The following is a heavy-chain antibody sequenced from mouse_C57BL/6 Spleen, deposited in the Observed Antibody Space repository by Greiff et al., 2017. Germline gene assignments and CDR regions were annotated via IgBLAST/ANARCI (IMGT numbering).Heavy chain of an antibody. J-gene: IGHJ2*01. Sequence: EVKLIESGGGLVKPGGSLKLSCAASGFTFSDYGMHCVRQAPEKGLEWVAYISSGSSTIYYADTVKGRFTISRDNAKNNLYLQMSHLKSEDTAMYYCARDRITSDYWGQGTTLTVSS. CDR3: ARDRITSDY. CDR2: ISSGSSTI. V-gene: IGHV5-17*03. D-gene: IGHD1-1*01. CDR1: GFTFSDYG.